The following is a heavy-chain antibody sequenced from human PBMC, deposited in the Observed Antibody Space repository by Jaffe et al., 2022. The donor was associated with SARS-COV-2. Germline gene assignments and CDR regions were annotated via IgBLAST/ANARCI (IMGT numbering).Heavy chain of an antibody. CDR2: ISGSGTTT. V-gene: IGHV3-23*04. D-gene: IGHD6-13*01. CDR1: GFTFNNYA. Sequence: EVQLVESGGGLVQPGGSLRLSCAASGFTFNNYAMSWVRQAPGKGLEWVSVISGSGTTTDYADSMKGRFTISRDNSKNTLYLQVNSLRAEDTAVYYCAKDRDRYSSSASVNWGQGTLVTVSS. J-gene: IGHJ4*02. CDR3: AKDRDRYSSSASVN.